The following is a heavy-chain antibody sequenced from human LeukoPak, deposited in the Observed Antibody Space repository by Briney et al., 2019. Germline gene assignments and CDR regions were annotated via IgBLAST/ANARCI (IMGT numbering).Heavy chain of an antibody. V-gene: IGHV3-48*03. CDR2: ISISDSTI. Sequence: GGSLRLSCAASGFTLSRFEMNWVRQAPGKGLEWVSYISISDSTISYADSVRGRFTISRDNARNLLYLQMNSLRAEDTAVYYCGRGGSSGYNYNAFDIWGQGTMVTVSS. D-gene: IGHD3-22*01. CDR1: GFTLSRFE. CDR3: GRGGSSGYNYNAFDI. J-gene: IGHJ3*02.